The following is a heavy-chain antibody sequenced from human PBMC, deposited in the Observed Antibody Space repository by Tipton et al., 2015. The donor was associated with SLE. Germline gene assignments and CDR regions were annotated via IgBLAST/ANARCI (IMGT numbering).Heavy chain of an antibody. Sequence: GSLRLSCAASGFTFSSYAMSWVRQAPGKGLEWVSAISGSGGSTYYADSVKGRFTISRDNAENSLYLQMNSLRAEDTAVYYCARVGPTTVTTPRWFDPWGQGTLVTVSS. CDR3: ARVGPTTVTTPRWFDP. V-gene: IGHV3-23*01. D-gene: IGHD4-17*01. CDR1: GFTFSSYA. CDR2: ISGSGGST. J-gene: IGHJ5*02.